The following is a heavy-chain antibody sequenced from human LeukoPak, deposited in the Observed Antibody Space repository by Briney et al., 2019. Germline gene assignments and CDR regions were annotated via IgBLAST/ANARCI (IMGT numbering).Heavy chain of an antibody. Sequence: GASVKVSCKASGGTFSSYAISWVRQAPGQGVEWMGRIIPILGIANYAQKFQGRVTITADKSTSTAYMELSSLRSEDTAVYYCARVSGNDYGTGFDPWGQGTLVTVSS. D-gene: IGHD4-17*01. CDR2: IIPILGIA. J-gene: IGHJ5*02. CDR3: ARVSGNDYGTGFDP. CDR1: GGTFSSYA. V-gene: IGHV1-69*04.